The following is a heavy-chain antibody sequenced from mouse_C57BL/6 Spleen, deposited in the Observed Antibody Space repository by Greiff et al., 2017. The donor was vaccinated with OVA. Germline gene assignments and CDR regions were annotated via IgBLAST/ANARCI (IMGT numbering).Heavy chain of an antibody. CDR3: ARVRDYDHCDY. J-gene: IGHJ2*01. CDR1: GFTFSSYG. V-gene: IGHV5-6*01. CDR2: ISSGGSYT. Sequence: EVQLVESGGDLVKPGGSLKLSCAASGFTFSSYGMSWVRQTPDKRLEWVATISSGGSYTYYPDSVKGRFTISRDNAKNTLYLQMSSLKSEDTAMYYCARVRDYDHCDYWGQGTTLTVSS. D-gene: IGHD2-4*01.